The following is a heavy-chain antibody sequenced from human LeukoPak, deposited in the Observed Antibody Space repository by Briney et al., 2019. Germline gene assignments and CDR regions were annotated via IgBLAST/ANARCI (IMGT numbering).Heavy chain of an antibody. CDR1: GFIFSSYG. J-gene: IGHJ3*02. D-gene: IGHD1-20*01. V-gene: IGHV3-23*01. Sequence: PGGSLRLSCAASGFIFSSYGMSWVRQAPGKGLEWVSTISGSGGSTYYADSVKGRFTISRYNYKNTLYLQMNSLRAEDTAVYYCGKGRVYNSTSDAFDIWGQGTMVTVSS. CDR3: GKGRVYNSTSDAFDI. CDR2: ISGSGGST.